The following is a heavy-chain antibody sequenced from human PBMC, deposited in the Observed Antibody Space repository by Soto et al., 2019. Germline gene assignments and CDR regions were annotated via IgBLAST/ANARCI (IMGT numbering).Heavy chain of an antibody. CDR1: GGSVSSGSYY. J-gene: IGHJ6*02. CDR3: AKVLRFLEWLLSSYGMDV. V-gene: IGHV4-61*01. D-gene: IGHD3-3*01. Sequence: SETLSLTCTVSGGSVSSGSYYWSWIRQPPGKGLEWIGYIYYSGSTNYNPSLKSRVTISVDTSKNQFSLKLSSVTAADTAVYYCAKVLRFLEWLLSSYGMDVWGQGTTVTVSS. CDR2: IYYSGST.